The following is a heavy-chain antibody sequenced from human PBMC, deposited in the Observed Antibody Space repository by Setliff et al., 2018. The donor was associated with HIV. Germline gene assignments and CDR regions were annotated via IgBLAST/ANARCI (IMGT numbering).Heavy chain of an antibody. V-gene: IGHV4-61*02. Sequence: SETLSLTCTVSGDSISSGSNYWSWIRQPAGKGLEWIGRIYTSGPRYNPPLESRVTISVDTPKNEFSLKLSSMTAADTAVYYCARGIAVAGPYFDYWGQGTLVTVSS. CDR1: GDSISSGSNY. J-gene: IGHJ4*02. D-gene: IGHD6-19*01. CDR3: ARGIAVAGPYFDY. CDR2: IYTSGP.